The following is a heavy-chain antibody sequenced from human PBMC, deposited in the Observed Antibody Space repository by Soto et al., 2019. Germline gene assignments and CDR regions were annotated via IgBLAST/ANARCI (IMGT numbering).Heavy chain of an antibody. D-gene: IGHD2-15*01. CDR2: TYYSGST. J-gene: IGHJ6*02. CDR1: GGSVSSGSYY. CDR3: AREGDYSALDV. Sequence: QVQLQESGPGLVKPSETLSLTCTVSGGSVSSGSYYWSWIRQPPGKGLEWIGYTYYSGSTNYNPSLKSRVNLSVDTSKNQFSLKLSSVTAADTAVYYCAREGDYSALDVWGQGTTVTVSS. V-gene: IGHV4-61*01.